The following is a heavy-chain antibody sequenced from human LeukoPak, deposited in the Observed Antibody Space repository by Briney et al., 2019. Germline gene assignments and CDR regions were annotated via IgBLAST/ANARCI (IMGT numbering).Heavy chain of an antibody. Sequence: HPGGSLRLSCAASGFKFNSYAMSSVRQAPGKGLEWVSTISGSGGSTYYADSLKGRFTISRDNSKNTLYVQMNSLRPEDTAVYYCAKDAYLIAVAGNYFEYWGQGTLVTVSS. V-gene: IGHV3-23*01. J-gene: IGHJ4*02. D-gene: IGHD6-19*01. CDR2: ISGSGGST. CDR1: GFKFNSYA. CDR3: AKDAYLIAVAGNYFEY.